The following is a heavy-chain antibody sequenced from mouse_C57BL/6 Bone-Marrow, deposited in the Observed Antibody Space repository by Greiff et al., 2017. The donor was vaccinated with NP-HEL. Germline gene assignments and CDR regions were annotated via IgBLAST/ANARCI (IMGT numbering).Heavy chain of an antibody. V-gene: IGHV5-4*01. J-gene: IGHJ4*01. CDR2: ISDGGSYT. CDR1: GFTFSSYA. Sequence: EVQRVESGGGLVKPGGSLKLSCAASGFTFSSYAMSWVRQTPEKRLEWVATISDGGSYTYYPDNVKGRFTISRANAKNNLYLQMSHLKSEDTAMYYCARDSQTAQATGYYAMDYWGQGTSVTVSS. CDR3: ARDSQTAQATGYYAMDY. D-gene: IGHD3-2*02.